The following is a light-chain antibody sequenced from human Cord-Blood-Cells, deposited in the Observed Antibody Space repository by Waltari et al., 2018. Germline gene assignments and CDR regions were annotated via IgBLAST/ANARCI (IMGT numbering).Light chain of an antibody. CDR3: QQSYSTPLS. V-gene: IGKV1-39*01. CDR1: QSISSY. J-gene: IGKJ4*01. CDR2: AAS. Sequence: DIQMTQSPSSLSASVGDRVTITCRASQSISSYLNWYQKKPGKAPKLLIYAASSLQSGVPSRFSGSGSGTDFTLTISSRQPEDFATYYCQQSYSTPLSFGGGTKVEIK.